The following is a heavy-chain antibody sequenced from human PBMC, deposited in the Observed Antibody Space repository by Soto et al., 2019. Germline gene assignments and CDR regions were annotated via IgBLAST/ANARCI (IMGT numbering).Heavy chain of an antibody. CDR2: ISAYNGNT. CDR1: GYTFTSYG. Sequence: ASVKVSCKASGYTFTSYGISWVRQAPGQGLEWMEWISAYNGNTNYAQKLQGRVTMTTDTSTSTAYMELRSLRSDDTAVYYCATRDSSGYSYAFDIWGQGTMVTVSS. CDR3: ATRDSSGYSYAFDI. D-gene: IGHD3-22*01. J-gene: IGHJ3*02. V-gene: IGHV1-18*01.